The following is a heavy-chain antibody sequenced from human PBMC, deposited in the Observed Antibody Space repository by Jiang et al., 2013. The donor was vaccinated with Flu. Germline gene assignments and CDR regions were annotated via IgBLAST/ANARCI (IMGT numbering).Heavy chain of an antibody. Sequence: SGAEVKKPGASVKVSCKASGYTFTSYYMHWVRQAPGQGLEWMGIINPSGGSTSYAQKFQGRVTMTRDTSTSTVYMELSSLRSEDTAVYYCARESYRDYYDSSGLPDVWGKGTTVTVSS. D-gene: IGHD3-22*01. CDR3: ARESYRDYYDSSGLPDV. CDR2: INPSGGST. V-gene: IGHV1-46*01. J-gene: IGHJ6*04. CDR1: GYTFTSYY.